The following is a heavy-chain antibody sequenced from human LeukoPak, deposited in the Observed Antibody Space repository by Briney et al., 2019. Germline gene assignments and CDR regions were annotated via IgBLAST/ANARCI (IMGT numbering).Heavy chain of an antibody. Sequence: QAGGSLRLSCAASGFTFSSYAMNWVRQAPGKGLEWVSAISGSGGSTYYADSVKGRFTISRDNSKNTLYLQMNSLRAEDTAVYYCASYCSSTSCYDYWGQGTLVTVSS. V-gene: IGHV3-23*01. CDR1: GFTFSSYA. CDR3: ASYCSSTSCYDY. CDR2: ISGSGGST. J-gene: IGHJ4*02. D-gene: IGHD2-2*01.